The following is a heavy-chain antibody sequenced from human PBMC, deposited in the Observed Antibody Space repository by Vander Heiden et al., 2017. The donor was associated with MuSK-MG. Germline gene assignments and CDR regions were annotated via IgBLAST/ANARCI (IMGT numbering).Heavy chain of an antibody. V-gene: IGHV3-74*01. J-gene: IGHJ4*02. CDR1: GFTFSSSW. CDR2: INAVGSFT. D-gene: IGHD7-27*01. CDR3: ATYNGGWPIDY. Sequence: EVHLVESGGGLVQPGESLRLSCAASGFTFSSSWMYWVRQAPGKGLVWVSRINAVGSFTDYADSGKGRFTISRDNAKNMLSLQLNSVRAEDTAVYYCATYNGGWPIDYWGQGTRGTVSS.